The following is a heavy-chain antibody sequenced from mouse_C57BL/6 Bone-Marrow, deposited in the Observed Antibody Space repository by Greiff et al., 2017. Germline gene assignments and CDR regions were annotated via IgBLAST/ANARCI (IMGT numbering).Heavy chain of an antibody. V-gene: IGHV1-26*01. CDR1: GYTFTDYY. CDR2: INPNNGGT. J-gene: IGHJ2*01. D-gene: IGHD1-1*01. CDR3: ARITTVVGGY. Sequence: EVQLQQSGPELVKPGASVKISCKASGYTFTDYYMNWVKQSHGKSLEWIGDINPNNGGTSYNQKFKGKATLTVDKSSSTAYMELRSLTSEDSAVYYCARITTVVGGYWGQGTTLTASS.